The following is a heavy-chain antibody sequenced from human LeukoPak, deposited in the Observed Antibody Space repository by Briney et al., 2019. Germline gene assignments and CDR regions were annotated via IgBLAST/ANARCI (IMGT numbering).Heavy chain of an antibody. Sequence: ASVKVSCKASGYTFTGYYMHWVRQAPGQGLEWMGRINPNSGGTNYAQKFQGRVTMTRDTSISTAYMELSRLRSDDTAVYYCATVFYDSSVELDYWGQGTLVTVSS. D-gene: IGHD3-22*01. V-gene: IGHV1-2*06. CDR3: ATVFYDSSVELDY. CDR2: INPNSGGT. CDR1: GYTFTGYY. J-gene: IGHJ4*02.